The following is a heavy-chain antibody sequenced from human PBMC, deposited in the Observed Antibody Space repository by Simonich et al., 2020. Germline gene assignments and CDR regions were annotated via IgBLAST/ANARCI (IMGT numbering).Heavy chain of an antibody. CDR1: GFTFSSYW. J-gene: IGHJ4*02. CDR2: INSDGSST. Sequence: GGSLRLSCAASGFTFSSYWMHWVRQAPGKGLVWVSRINSDGSSTSYADSGKGRFTISRDNAKNTLYLQMNSLRAEDTAVYYCARVGGSYYSNFDYWGQGTLVTVSS. V-gene: IGHV3-74*01. D-gene: IGHD1-26*01. CDR3: ARVGGSYYSNFDY.